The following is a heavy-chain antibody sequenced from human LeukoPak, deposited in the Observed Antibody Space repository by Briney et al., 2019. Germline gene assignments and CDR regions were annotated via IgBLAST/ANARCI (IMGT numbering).Heavy chain of an antibody. CDR2: IHTSGST. D-gene: IGHD2-15*01. Sequence: SETLSLTCTVSSGVSNFYYWTWIRQSPGKGLEWIGNIHTSGSTSYNTSFKGRVTMSIDTSKSQFSLSLTSVTAADTAVYYCARPGQSSWWVYFNYWGQGSLVTVSS. CDR1: SGVSNFYY. J-gene: IGHJ4*02. V-gene: IGHV4-4*09. CDR3: ARPGQSSWWVYFNY.